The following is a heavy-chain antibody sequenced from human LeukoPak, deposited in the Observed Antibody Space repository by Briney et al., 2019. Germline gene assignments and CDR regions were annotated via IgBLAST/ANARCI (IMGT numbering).Heavy chain of an antibody. CDR1: SGSISSYY. V-gene: IGHV4-4*07. CDR2: IYTSGSN. D-gene: IGHD4-23*01. Sequence: PSETLSLTCTVSSGSISSYYWSWIRQPAGKGLEWIGRIYTSGSNNYNPSLKSRVTMSVDTSKNQFSLKLSSVTAADTAMYYCAREVADYGGYYYYHYMDVWGKGTTVTISS. J-gene: IGHJ6*03. CDR3: AREVADYGGYYYYHYMDV.